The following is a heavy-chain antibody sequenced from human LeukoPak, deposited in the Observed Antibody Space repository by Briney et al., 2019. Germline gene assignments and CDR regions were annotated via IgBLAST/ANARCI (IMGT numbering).Heavy chain of an antibody. J-gene: IGHJ4*02. CDR2: INPSGGSA. V-gene: IGHV1-46*01. D-gene: IGHD3-3*01. CDR3: AREMYHYDFWSGYDY. Sequence: AASVKASCKASGYTFTSYYMHWVRQAPGQGLEWMGIINPSGGSASYAQKFQGRVTITTDESTSTAYMELSSLRSEDTAVYYCAREMYHYDFWSGYDYWGQGTLVTASS. CDR1: GYTFTSYY.